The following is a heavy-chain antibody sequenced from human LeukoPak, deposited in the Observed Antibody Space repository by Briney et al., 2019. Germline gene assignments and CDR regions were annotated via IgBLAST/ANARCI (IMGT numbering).Heavy chain of an antibody. V-gene: IGHV4-59*01. D-gene: IGHD5-12*01. J-gene: IGHJ4*02. CDR2: VYHSGSI. CDR3: VSSYGGYVLDY. Sequence: SETLSLTCTVSGGSISSYSWNWIRQSPGKGLEWIGRVYHSGSINYNPSLKSRVTISVDTSKNQFSLNLSSETAADTAVYYCVSSYGGYVLDYWGQGTLVIVSS. CDR1: GGSISSYS.